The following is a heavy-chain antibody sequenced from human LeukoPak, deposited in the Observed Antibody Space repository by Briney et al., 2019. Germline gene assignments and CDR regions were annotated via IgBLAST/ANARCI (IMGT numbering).Heavy chain of an antibody. D-gene: IGHD6-13*01. CDR1: GFTFSSNG. CDR3: ARVLGIRAFDI. V-gene: IGHV3-23*01. CDR2: ISGSGGST. Sequence: GGSLRLSCAASGFTFSSNGMSWVRQAPGKGLEWVSAISGSGGSTYYADSVKGRFTISRDNSKNTLYLQMNSLRAEDTAVYYCARVLGIRAFDIWGQGTMVTVSS. J-gene: IGHJ3*02.